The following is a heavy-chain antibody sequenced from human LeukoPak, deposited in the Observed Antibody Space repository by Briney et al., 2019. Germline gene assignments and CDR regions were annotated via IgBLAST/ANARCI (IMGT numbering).Heavy chain of an antibody. V-gene: IGHV4-59*08. Sequence: PSETLSLTCTVSGGSLSNYYWSWIRQPPGKGLEWIGYIYYSGSTSYYPSLESRVTISVDTSKTQFSLKLSSVTAADTAVYYCARQSISGSSLSYFDYWGQGTLVNVSS. CDR1: GGSLSNYY. CDR3: ARQSISGSSLSYFDY. D-gene: IGHD3-22*01. J-gene: IGHJ4*02. CDR2: IYYSGST.